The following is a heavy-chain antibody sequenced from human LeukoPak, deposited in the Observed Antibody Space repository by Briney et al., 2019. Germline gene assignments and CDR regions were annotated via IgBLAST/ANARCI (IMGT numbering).Heavy chain of an antibody. V-gene: IGHV3-11*04. J-gene: IGHJ4*02. CDR1: GFTFSDYY. D-gene: IGHD6-6*01. Sequence: GGSLRLSCAASGFTFSDYYMSWIRQAPGKGLEWVSYISSSGSTIYYADSVKGRFTISRDNAKNSLYLQMNSLGAEDTAVYYCAREKYSSSSGFDYWGQGTLVTVSS. CDR2: ISSSGSTI. CDR3: AREKYSSSSGFDY.